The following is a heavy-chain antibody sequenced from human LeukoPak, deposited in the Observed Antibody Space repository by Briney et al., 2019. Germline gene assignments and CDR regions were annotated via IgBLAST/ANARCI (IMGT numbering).Heavy chain of an antibody. CDR3: ARDRTISFMDV. Sequence: SETLSLTCTVSGGSISSGSYYWSWIRQPAGKGLEWIGRIYTSGSTNYNPSLKSRVTISVDTSKNQFSLKLSSVTAADTAVYYCARDRTISFMDVWGKGTTVTVSS. J-gene: IGHJ6*03. D-gene: IGHD3-3*01. V-gene: IGHV4-61*02. CDR1: GGSISSGSYY. CDR2: IYTSGST.